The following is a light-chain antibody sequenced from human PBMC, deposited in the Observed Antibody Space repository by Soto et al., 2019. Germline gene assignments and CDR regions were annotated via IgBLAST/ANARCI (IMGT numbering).Light chain of an antibody. Sequence: DIQMTQSPSSLSASVGDRVTITCRASQSIDMYLNWYRHKPGKAPHLLIFAATNLQTGVPSRFSGSVSGADFTLTISSLQPEDFGTYYCQHSYINPWTFGQGTKVEIK. CDR1: QSIDMY. CDR3: QHSYINPWT. CDR2: AAT. J-gene: IGKJ1*01. V-gene: IGKV1-39*01.